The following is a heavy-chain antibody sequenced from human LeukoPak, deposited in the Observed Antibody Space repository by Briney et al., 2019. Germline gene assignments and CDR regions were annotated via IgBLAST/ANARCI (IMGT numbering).Heavy chain of an antibody. CDR2: ISHDGSRV. Sequence: GGSLRLSCAASGFTFSTFGMHWVRLAPGEGLEWVAVISHDGSRVQYADSVKGRFTISRDNSQNTLHLQMNSLRTEDTAVYYCAKDRTGIPTLCYFDSWGQGTLVTVSS. D-gene: IGHD5-18*01. V-gene: IGHV3-30*18. CDR3: AKDRTGIPTLCYFDS. J-gene: IGHJ4*02. CDR1: GFTFSTFG.